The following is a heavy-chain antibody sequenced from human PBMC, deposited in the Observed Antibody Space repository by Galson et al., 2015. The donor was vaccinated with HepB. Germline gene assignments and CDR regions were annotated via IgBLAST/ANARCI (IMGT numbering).Heavy chain of an antibody. J-gene: IGHJ3*02. Sequence: TLSLTCAVSGGSISSGGYSWSWIRQPPGKGLEWIGYIYHSGSTYYNPSLKSRVTISVDRSKNQFSLKLSSVTAADTAVYYCARASDFWSGSLGAFDIWGQGTMVTVSS. CDR2: IYHSGST. CDR3: ARASDFWSGSLGAFDI. V-gene: IGHV4-30-2*01. D-gene: IGHD3-3*01. CDR1: GGSISSGGYS.